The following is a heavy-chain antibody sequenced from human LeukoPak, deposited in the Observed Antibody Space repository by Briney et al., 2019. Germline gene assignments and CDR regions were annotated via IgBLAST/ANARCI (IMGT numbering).Heavy chain of an antibody. V-gene: IGHV1-2*02. J-gene: IGHJ4*02. D-gene: IGHD2-21*02. CDR2: INPNSGGT. CDR1: GYTFTDYY. Sequence: ASVKVSCKASGYTFTDYYMHWVRQAPGQGLEWMGWINPNSGGTNYAQRFPGRVTMTRDTSISTAYMELGRLRSDDTAVYYCARMTGPVVTASYYFDYWGQGTLVTVSS. CDR3: ARMTGPVVTASYYFDY.